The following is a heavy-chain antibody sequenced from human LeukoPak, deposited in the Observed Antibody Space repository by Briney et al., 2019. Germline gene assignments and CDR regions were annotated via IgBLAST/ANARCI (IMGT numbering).Heavy chain of an antibody. CDR3: ARVKRGYCSSTSCPDSRWNYYYYYYMDV. J-gene: IGHJ6*03. Sequence: SETLSLTCAVYGGSFSGYYLSWIRQPPGKGLEWIGEINHSGSTNYNPSLKSRVTISVDTSKNQFSLKLSSVTAADTAVYYCARVKRGYCSSTSCPDSRWNYYYYYYMDVWGKGTTVTVSS. CDR1: GGSFSGYY. D-gene: IGHD2-2*01. CDR2: INHSGST. V-gene: IGHV4-34*01.